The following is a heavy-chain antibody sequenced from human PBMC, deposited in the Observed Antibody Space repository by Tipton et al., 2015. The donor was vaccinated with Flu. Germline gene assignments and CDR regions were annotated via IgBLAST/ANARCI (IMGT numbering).Heavy chain of an antibody. V-gene: IGHV3-48*04. CDR1: GFTFSSYS. D-gene: IGHD1-14*01. CDR2: ISSSSSTI. J-gene: IGHJ6*03. CDR3: ARDGEKGNPDYYYYYYMDV. Sequence: SLRLSCAASGFTFSSYSMNWVRQAPGKGLEWVSYISSSSSTIYYADSVKGRFTISRDNAKNSLYLQMNSLRAEDTAVYYCARDGEKGNPDYYYYYYMDVWGKGTTVTVSS.